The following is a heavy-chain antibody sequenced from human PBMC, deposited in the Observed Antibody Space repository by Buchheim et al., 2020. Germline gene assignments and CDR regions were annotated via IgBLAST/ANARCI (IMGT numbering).Heavy chain of an antibody. V-gene: IGHV4-34*01. CDR3: ARDLPGSGGSD. J-gene: IGHJ4*02. Sequence: QVQLQQWGAGLLKPSETLSLTCAVYGGSFSGYYWSWIRQPPGKGLEWIGYIYYSGSTYYNPSLKSRVTISVDTSKNQFSLKLSSVTAADTAVYYCARDLPGSGGSDWGQGTL. CDR1: GGSFSGYY. CDR2: IYYSGST. D-gene: IGHD2-15*01.